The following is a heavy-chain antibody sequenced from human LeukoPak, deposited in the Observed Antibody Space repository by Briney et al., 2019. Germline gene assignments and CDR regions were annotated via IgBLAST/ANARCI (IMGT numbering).Heavy chain of an antibody. CDR3: ATISAQTFDI. D-gene: IGHD5-24*01. J-gene: IGHJ3*02. Sequence: GGSLRLSCVGSGFSFRSHWVNWVRQSPGKGLEWVANIKPDGSDKYYVDSARGRFTVSRDNAKNSAFLQMNSLRAEDTAVYYCATISAQTFDIWGQGTLVSVSS. V-gene: IGHV3-7*01. CDR1: GFSFRSHW. CDR2: IKPDGSDK.